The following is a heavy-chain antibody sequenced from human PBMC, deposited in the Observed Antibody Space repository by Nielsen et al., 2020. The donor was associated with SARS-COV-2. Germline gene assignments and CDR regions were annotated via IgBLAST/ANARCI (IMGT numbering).Heavy chain of an antibody. Sequence: SETLSLTCAVYDGSFSGYYWSWIRQPPGKGLEWIGEINHSGSTNYNPSLKSRVTISVDTSKNQFSLKLSSVTAADTAVYYCARHGEKYYGSGRLPYYYYYYGMDVWGQGTTVTVSS. CDR3: ARHGEKYYGSGRLPYYYYYYGMDV. J-gene: IGHJ6*02. CDR1: DGSFSGYY. CDR2: INHSGST. V-gene: IGHV4-34*01. D-gene: IGHD3-10*01.